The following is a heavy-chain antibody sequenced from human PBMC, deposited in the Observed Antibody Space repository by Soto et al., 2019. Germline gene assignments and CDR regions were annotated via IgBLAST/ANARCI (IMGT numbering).Heavy chain of an antibody. D-gene: IGHD5-18*01. CDR2: IYSGGST. CDR3: VRVLDTSMVGLDY. V-gene: IGHV3-53*01. Sequence: EVQLVESGGGLIQPGGSLRLSCAASGFTVSSNYMSWVRQAPGKGLEWVSVIYSGGSTYYADSVKGRFTISRDNSKNTLYLQMNSLRAEDTAVYYCVRVLDTSMVGLDYWGQGTLVTVSS. CDR1: GFTVSSNY. J-gene: IGHJ4*02.